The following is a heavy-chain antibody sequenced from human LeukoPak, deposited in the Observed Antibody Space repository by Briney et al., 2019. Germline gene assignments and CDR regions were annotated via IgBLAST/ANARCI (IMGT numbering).Heavy chain of an antibody. D-gene: IGHD5-24*01. CDR1: GFTVSNNY. CDR3: ARESTPLRGAFDP. CDR2: IYSGGGT. J-gene: IGHJ5*02. V-gene: IGHV3-53*05. Sequence: QPGGSLILSCAASGFTVSNNYMSWVRQAPGKGLEWVSVIYSGGGTYYADSVKGRFTISRDNSKNTLYLQMNSLRAEDTAVYYCARESTPLRGAFDPWGPGTLVTVSS.